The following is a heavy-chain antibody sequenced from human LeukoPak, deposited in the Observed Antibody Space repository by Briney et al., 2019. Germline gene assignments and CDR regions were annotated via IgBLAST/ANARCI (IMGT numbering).Heavy chain of an antibody. CDR1: GFTVSSNY. J-gene: IGHJ6*04. D-gene: IGHD4-17*01. V-gene: IGHV3-53*01. CDR3: ARDRHGDYSPDYYYYGMDV. Sequence: PGGSLRLSCAASGFTVSSNYMSGVRQAPGKGLEWGSVISSGGSTYYADSVKGRFTISRDNSKNTLYLQMNSLRAEDTAVYYCARDRHGDYSPDYYYYGMDVWGKGTTVTVSS. CDR2: ISSGGST.